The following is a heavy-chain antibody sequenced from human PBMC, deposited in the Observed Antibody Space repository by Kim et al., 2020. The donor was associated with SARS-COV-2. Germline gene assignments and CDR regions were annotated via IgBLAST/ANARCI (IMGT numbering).Heavy chain of an antibody. V-gene: IGHV1-3*01. D-gene: IGHD3-3*02. CDR2: IDADNGNT. Sequence: ASVKVSCKASGYIFTTYAIHWVRQAPGQRLEWMGWIDADNGNTKYSQKFQGRVTCNRVTSANTAYVELSSLKSEDTAVYHCARGGISTWPTDFWGHGTLV. J-gene: IGHJ4*01. CDR3: ARGGISTWPTDF. CDR1: GYIFTTYA.